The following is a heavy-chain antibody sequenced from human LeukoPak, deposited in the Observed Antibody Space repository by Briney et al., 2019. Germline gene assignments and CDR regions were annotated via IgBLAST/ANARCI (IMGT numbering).Heavy chain of an antibody. Sequence: PSETLSLTCAVSGYSISSDYYWGWIRQPSGKGPEWIGSIYQSVSTYYNPSLKSRVTISVDTSKNQFSLKLSSVTAADTAVYYCARNKSTVTTSRHDAFDIWGQGTMVTVSS. CDR1: GYSISSDYY. V-gene: IGHV4-38-2*01. J-gene: IGHJ3*02. D-gene: IGHD4-17*01. CDR3: ARNKSTVTTSRHDAFDI. CDR2: IYQSVST.